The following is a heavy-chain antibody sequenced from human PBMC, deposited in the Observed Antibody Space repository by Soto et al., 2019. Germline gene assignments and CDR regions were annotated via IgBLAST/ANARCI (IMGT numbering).Heavy chain of an antibody. V-gene: IGHV2-26*01. Sequence: QVTLKESGPVLVKPTETLTLTCTVSGFSLSNARMGVSWIRQPPGKALEWLAHIFSNDEKSYSTSLKSRLTISKDTSKSQVVLTMTNMDPVDTATYYCARINFWSGYYYFVYWGQGTLVTVSS. CDR2: IFSNDEK. D-gene: IGHD3-3*01. J-gene: IGHJ4*02. CDR3: ARINFWSGYYYFVY. CDR1: GFSLSNARMG.